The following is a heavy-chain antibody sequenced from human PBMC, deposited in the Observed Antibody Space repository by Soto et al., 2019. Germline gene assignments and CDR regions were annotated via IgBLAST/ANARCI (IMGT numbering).Heavy chain of an antibody. Sequence: QVQLVESGGGVVQPGTSLRLSCVGSGFTFRSYVIHCVRQAPGKGLEWVALTSYDGSNNFYGDSVKGRFTISRHNSRNTVELQMDSLRFEDTALYYCARWVTTGGLDVWGQGTLVSVSS. CDR2: TSYDGSNN. CDR1: GFTFRSYV. J-gene: IGHJ4*02. D-gene: IGHD2-21*02. CDR3: ARWVTTGGLDV. V-gene: IGHV3-33*05.